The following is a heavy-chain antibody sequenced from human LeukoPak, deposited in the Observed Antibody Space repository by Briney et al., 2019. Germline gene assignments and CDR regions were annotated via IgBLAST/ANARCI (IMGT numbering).Heavy chain of an antibody. CDR1: GLTFSSYE. CDR3: ARTLEGYCSGGSCYGHYYYGMDV. D-gene: IGHD2-15*01. CDR2: ISSSGSTI. V-gene: IGHV3-48*03. Sequence: PGGSLRLPCAASGLTFSSYEMNWVRQAPGKGLEWVSYISSSGSTIYYADSVKGRFTISRDNAKNSLYLQMNSLRAEDTAVYYCARTLEGYCSGGSCYGHYYYGMDVWGQGTTVTVSS. J-gene: IGHJ6*02.